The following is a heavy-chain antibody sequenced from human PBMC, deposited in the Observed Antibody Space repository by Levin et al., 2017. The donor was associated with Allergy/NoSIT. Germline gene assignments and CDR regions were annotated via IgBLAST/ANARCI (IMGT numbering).Heavy chain of an antibody. Sequence: GESLKISCAASGFQFSLYGMHWVRQAPGKGLEWVALIVFDGNDQYYADSVKGRFTISRDNSKNTLYLQMSILRENDTAIYYCAKRGYCSGNTCQSHDAIDVWGQGTLVIVSS. J-gene: IGHJ3*01. CDR1: GFQFSLYG. V-gene: IGHV3-30*18. D-gene: IGHD2-15*01. CDR2: IVFDGNDQ. CDR3: AKRGYCSGNTCQSHDAIDV.